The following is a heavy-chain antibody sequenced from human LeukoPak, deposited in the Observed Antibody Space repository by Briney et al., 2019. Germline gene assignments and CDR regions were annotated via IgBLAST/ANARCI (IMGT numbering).Heavy chain of an antibody. CDR3: ARHLETWFDP. V-gene: IGHV4-59*08. Sequence: PSETLSLTCTVSGGSISSYYWSWIRQPPGNGLEWIGYIYYSGSTNYNPSLKSRVTISVDTSKNQFSLKLSSVTAADTAVYYCARHLETWFDPWGQGTLVTVSS. J-gene: IGHJ5*02. CDR1: GGSISSYY. D-gene: IGHD5-24*01. CDR2: IYYSGST.